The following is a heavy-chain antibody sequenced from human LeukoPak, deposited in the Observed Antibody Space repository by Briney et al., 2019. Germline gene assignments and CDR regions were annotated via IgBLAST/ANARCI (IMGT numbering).Heavy chain of an antibody. D-gene: IGHD6-13*01. CDR3: AREALGAAAGDYYYYGMDV. J-gene: IGHJ6*02. CDR2: IIPIFGTA. CDR1: VYTLTELS. Sequence: SVKVSCKVSVYTLTELSMHWVRQAPGQGLEWMGGIIPIFGTANYAQKFQGIVTITADESTSTAYMELSSLRSEDTAVYYCAREALGAAAGDYYYYGMDVWGQGTTVTVSS. V-gene: IGHV1-69*13.